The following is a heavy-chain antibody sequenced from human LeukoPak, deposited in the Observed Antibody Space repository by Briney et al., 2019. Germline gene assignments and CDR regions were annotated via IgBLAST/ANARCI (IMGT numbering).Heavy chain of an antibody. CDR2: IKQDGSEK. V-gene: IGHV3-7*01. CDR3: ARVSAGRYYYYGMDV. Sequence: GGSRRLSCAASGFTFSSYWMSWVRQAPGKGLEWVANIKQDGSEKYYVDSVKGRFTISRDNAKNSLYLQMNSLRAEDTAVYYCARVSAGRYYYYGMDVWGQGTTVTVSS. J-gene: IGHJ6*02. D-gene: IGHD6-13*01. CDR1: GFTFSSYW.